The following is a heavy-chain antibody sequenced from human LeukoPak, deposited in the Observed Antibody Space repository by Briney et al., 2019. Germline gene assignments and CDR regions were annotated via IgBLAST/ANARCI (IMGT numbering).Heavy chain of an antibody. V-gene: IGHV4-59*02. CDR2: IYYTGT. J-gene: IGHJ4*02. CDR3: ASRKLGNDY. D-gene: IGHD7-27*01. CDR1: GGSVSDYY. Sequence: PSETLSLTCTVSGGSVSDYYWSWIRQSPGKGLEWIGYIYYTGTSYNPSLKSRVTISAHTSKNQFSLNLSSVTAADTAVYYCASRKLGNDYWGQGTLVTVSS.